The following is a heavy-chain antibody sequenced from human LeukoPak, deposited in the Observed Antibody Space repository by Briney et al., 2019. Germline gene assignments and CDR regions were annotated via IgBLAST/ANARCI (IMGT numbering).Heavy chain of an antibody. D-gene: IGHD4-17*01. CDR3: AKDLGSDYGERGMDV. CDR2: ISYDGSNK. CDR1: GFTFSSYG. J-gene: IGHJ6*02. V-gene: IGHV3-30*18. Sequence: PGRSLRLSCAASGFTFSSYGMHWVRQAPGKGLEWVAVISYDGSNKYYADSVKGRFTISRDNSKNTLYLQMNSLRAEDTAVYYCAKDLGSDYGERGMDVWGQGTTVTVSS.